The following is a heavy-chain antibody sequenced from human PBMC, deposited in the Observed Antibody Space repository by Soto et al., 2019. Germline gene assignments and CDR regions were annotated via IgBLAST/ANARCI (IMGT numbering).Heavy chain of an antibody. CDR3: ARLGGGYCSSTSCYGARFEY. J-gene: IGHJ4*02. CDR2: IYYSGST. V-gene: IGHV4-59*08. CDR1: GGSISSYY. Sequence: QVQLQESGPGLVKPSETLSLTCTLSGGSISSYYWSWIRQPPGKGLEWIGYIYYSGSTNYNPSLKSRVTISVDTSKNRFSLKLSSVTAADTAVYYCARLGGGYCSSTSCYGARFEYWGQGTLVTVSS. D-gene: IGHD2-2*01.